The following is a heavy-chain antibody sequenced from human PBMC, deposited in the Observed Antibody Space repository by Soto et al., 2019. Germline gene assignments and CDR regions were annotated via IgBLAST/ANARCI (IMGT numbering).Heavy chain of an antibody. J-gene: IGHJ6*03. V-gene: IGHV6-1*01. Sequence: SQSRARTCAISGDSVSSDSGGWNWIRQSPSRAPEWLGRTYYRSRWYNDYAVSVKSRITGNPDTSKNQLSRHLNSVTPEDTAVDDCAGTTSLQCYYMYVRDKGTTVTVS. D-gene: IGHD1-7*01. CDR3: AGTTSLQCYYMYV. CDR1: GDSVSSDSGG. CDR2: TYYRSRWYN.